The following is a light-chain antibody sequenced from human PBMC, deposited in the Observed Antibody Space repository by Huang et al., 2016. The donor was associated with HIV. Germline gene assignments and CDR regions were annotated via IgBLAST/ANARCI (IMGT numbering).Light chain of an antibody. CDR3: QQNYNWPYT. Sequence: EIVMTQSPATLSVAPGERASLSCRASQSVSSNLAWYQQKPGQAPRLLMYGASTRATGVPARFRGSGSGTEFTLTISSLQSEDCAVYYCQQNYNWPYTFGQGTKLEIK. V-gene: IGKV3-15*01. CDR2: GAS. J-gene: IGKJ2*01. CDR1: QSVSSN.